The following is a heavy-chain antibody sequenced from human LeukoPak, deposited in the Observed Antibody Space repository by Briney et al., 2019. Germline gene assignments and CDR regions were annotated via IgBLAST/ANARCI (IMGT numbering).Heavy chain of an antibody. Sequence: GGSLRLSCAASGFTFSNYAMNWVHQAPGEGLEWVAFIRYDGSDNHYAESVKGRFTISGDNSKNTLYLQMNSLRAEDTAVYYCAKALEVFWSGYYNPFDYWGQGTLVTVSS. V-gene: IGHV3-30*02. CDR3: AKALEVFWSGYYNPFDY. J-gene: IGHJ4*02. CDR1: GFTFSNYA. CDR2: IRYDGSDN. D-gene: IGHD3-3*01.